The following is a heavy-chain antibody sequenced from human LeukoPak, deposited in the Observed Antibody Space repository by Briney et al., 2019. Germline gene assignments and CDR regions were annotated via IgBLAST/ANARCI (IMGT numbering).Heavy chain of an antibody. J-gene: IGHJ4*02. CDR2: IYSGGST. V-gene: IGHV3-53*01. CDR1: GFTVSSNY. CDR3: ARDVYYYDSSGYYQLVDY. Sequence: GGSLRLSCAASGFTVSSNYMSWVPQAPGKGLEWVSVIYSGGSTYYADSVKGRFTISRDNSKNTLYLQMNSLRAEDTAVYYCARDVYYYDSSGYYQLVDYWGQGTLVTVSS. D-gene: IGHD3-22*01.